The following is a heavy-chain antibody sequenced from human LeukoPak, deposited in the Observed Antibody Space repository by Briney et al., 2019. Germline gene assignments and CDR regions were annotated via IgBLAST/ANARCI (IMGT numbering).Heavy chain of an antibody. Sequence: SETLSLTCTVSGGSLSSSSYYWGWIRQPPGKGLEWIGSIYYSGSTYYNPSLKSRVTISVDTSKNQFSLKLSSVTAADTAVYYCARGQRLNYASFGYWGQGTLVTVSS. CDR1: GGSLSSSSYY. CDR3: ARGQRLNYASFGY. V-gene: IGHV4-39*01. D-gene: IGHD1-7*01. J-gene: IGHJ4*02. CDR2: IYYSGST.